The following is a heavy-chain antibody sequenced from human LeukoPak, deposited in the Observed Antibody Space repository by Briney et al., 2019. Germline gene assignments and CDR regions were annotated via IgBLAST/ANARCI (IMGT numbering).Heavy chain of an antibody. CDR2: ISGRSGTT. Sequence: GGSLRLSCAASGFTFSSYDMHWVRQAPGKGLEWVSAISGRSGTTYYADSVKGRFTISRDNSKNTLYLQMNSLRAGDTAVYYCAKVGTVYFPLDFWGQGTLVTVSS. CDR3: AKVGTVYFPLDF. V-gene: IGHV3-23*01. D-gene: IGHD2/OR15-2a*01. J-gene: IGHJ4*02. CDR1: GFTFSSYD.